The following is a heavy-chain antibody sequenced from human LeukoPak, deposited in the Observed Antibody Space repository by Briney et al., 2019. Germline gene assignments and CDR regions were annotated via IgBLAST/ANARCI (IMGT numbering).Heavy chain of an antibody. D-gene: IGHD2-15*01. CDR2: IKQDGSEK. CDR1: GFPFSSYW. V-gene: IGHV3-7*03. J-gene: IGHJ4*02. Sequence: GSLRLSCAAPGFPFSSYWMSWVRQAPGKGLEWVANIKQDGSEKYYVDSVKGRFTISRDNAKNSLYLQMNSLRAEDTAVYYRARFDCSGGSCFAGFFDYWGQGTLVTVSS. CDR3: ARFDCSGGSCFAGFFDY.